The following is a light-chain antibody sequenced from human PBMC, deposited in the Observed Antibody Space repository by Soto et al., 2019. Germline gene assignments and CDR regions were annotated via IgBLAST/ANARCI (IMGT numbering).Light chain of an antibody. J-gene: IGKJ1*01. CDR3: QQSYSTPRT. CDR2: AAF. V-gene: IGKV1-39*01. CDR1: QSISNY. Sequence: DIQMTQSPSSLSASVGDRVTITCRASQSISNYLNWYQQKPGKAPNLLIYAAFSLHSAVPSRFSGSGSGTDFTLTISSLQPEDFATYYCQQSYSTPRTVGQGTKVEIK.